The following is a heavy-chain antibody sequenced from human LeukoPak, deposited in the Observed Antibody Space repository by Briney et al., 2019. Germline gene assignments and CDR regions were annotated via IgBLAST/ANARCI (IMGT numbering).Heavy chain of an antibody. CDR1: GFTFSSYW. CDR3: ARVGVVVVAATATNWFDP. CDR2: IKQDGSEK. D-gene: IGHD2-15*01. Sequence: GGSLRLSCAASGFTFSSYWMSWVRRAPGKGLEWVANIKQDGSEKYYVDSVKGRFTISRDNAKNSLYLQMNSLRAEDTAVYYCARVGVVVVAATATNWFDPWGQGTLVTVSS. J-gene: IGHJ5*02. V-gene: IGHV3-7*01.